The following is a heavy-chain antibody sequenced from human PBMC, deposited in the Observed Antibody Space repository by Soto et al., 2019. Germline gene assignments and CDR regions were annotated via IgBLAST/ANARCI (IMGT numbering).Heavy chain of an antibody. Sequence: QVQLVQSGAEVKKPGASVKVSCKASGYTFTSYGFSWVRQAPGQGLEWMGWISAYNGNTNYAQKLQGRLTMTTDTSTSTAYMELRILRSDDTAVYYCASFCEGYSYGWSYYYGMDVWGQGTTVTVSS. J-gene: IGHJ6*02. CDR1: GYTFTSYG. CDR3: ASFCEGYSYGWSYYYGMDV. CDR2: ISAYNGNT. D-gene: IGHD5-18*01. V-gene: IGHV1-18*01.